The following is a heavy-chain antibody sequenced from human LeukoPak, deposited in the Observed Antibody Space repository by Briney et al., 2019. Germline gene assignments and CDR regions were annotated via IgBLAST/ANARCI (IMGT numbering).Heavy chain of an antibody. CDR3: ARDHPQDTAMVIYLGAPYYYYYMDV. D-gene: IGHD5-18*01. Sequence: PGRSLRLSCAASGFTFSSYSMNWVRQAPGKGLEWVSSISSSSSYIYYADSVKGRFTISRDNTKNSLYLQMNSLRAEDTAVYYCARDHPQDTAMVIYLGAPYYYYYMDVWGKGTTVTVSS. CDR2: ISSSSSYI. CDR1: GFTFSSYS. V-gene: IGHV3-21*01. J-gene: IGHJ6*03.